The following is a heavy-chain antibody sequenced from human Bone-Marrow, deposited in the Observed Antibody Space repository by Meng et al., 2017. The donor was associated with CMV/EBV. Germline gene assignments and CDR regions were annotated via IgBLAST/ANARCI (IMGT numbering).Heavy chain of an antibody. V-gene: IGHV1-69*05. J-gene: IGHJ4*02. D-gene: IGHD6-13*01. CDR2: IIPIFGTA. CDR3: ARRTAQLGGFDY. Sequence: CKASGGTFSSYAISWVRQAPGQGLEWMGGIIPIFGTANYAQKFQGRVTITTDESTSTAYMELSSLRSEDTAVHYCARRTAQLGGFDYWGQGTLVTVSS. CDR1: GGTFSSYA.